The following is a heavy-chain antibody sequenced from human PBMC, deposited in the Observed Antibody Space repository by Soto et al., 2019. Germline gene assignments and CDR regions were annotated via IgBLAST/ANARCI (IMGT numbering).Heavy chain of an antibody. Sequence: GGSLRLSCTASGFTFGDYAMSWFRQAPGKGLEWVGFIRSKAYGGTTEYAASVKGRFTISRDDSKSIAYLQMNSLKTEDTAVYYCTRDLHSGYDWIAFDYWGQGTLVTVSS. V-gene: IGHV3-49*03. J-gene: IGHJ4*02. CDR3: TRDLHSGYDWIAFDY. D-gene: IGHD5-12*01. CDR2: IRSKAYGGTT. CDR1: GFTFGDYA.